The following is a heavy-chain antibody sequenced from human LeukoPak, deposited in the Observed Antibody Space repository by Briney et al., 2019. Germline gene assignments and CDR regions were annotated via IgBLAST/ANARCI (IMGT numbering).Heavy chain of an antibody. Sequence: GASVKVSCKASGYTFTSYAMNWVRQAPGQGLEWMGWINTNTGNPTYAQGFTGRFVFSLDTSVSTAYLQISSLKAEDTAVYYCAREETVGATPYFDYWGQGTLVTVSS. V-gene: IGHV7-4-1*02. D-gene: IGHD1-26*01. CDR2: INTNTGNP. CDR1: GYTFTSYA. J-gene: IGHJ4*02. CDR3: AREETVGATPYFDY.